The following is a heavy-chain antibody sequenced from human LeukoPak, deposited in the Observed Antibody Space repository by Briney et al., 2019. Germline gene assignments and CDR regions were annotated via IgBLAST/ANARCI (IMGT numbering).Heavy chain of an antibody. D-gene: IGHD6-19*01. CDR1: GYTFTSYG. CDR3: ARHLPIAVAEYYFDY. Sequence: ASVKVSCKASGYTFTSYGISWVRQAPGQGLEWMGWISAYNGNTNYAQKLQGRVTMTTDTSTSTAYMELSSLRSEDTAVYYCARHLPIAVAEYYFDYWGQGTLVTVSS. CDR2: ISAYNGNT. V-gene: IGHV1-18*01. J-gene: IGHJ4*02.